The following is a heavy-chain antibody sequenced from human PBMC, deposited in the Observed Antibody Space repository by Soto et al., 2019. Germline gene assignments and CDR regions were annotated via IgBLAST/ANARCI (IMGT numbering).Heavy chain of an antibody. J-gene: IGHJ5*02. D-gene: IGHD2-15*01. CDR2: INYSGNT. CDR1: GGSITTSSHY. CDR3: ARSGRGNIVVVVAATQIDP. Sequence: SETLSLTCTVSGGSITTSSHYWGWLRQSPGKGLEWIASINYSGNTYYNPSLKTRVTISVDTSKNQFSLKLSSVTAADTAVYYCARSGRGNIVVVVAATQIDPSGRATLVTVSS. V-gene: IGHV4-39*01.